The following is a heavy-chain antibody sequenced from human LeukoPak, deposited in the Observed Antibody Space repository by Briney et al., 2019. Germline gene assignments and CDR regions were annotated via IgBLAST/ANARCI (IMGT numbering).Heavy chain of an antibody. CDR3: ARHPHYYYDNSAR. CDR1: GDFIGSSDNY. D-gene: IGHD3-22*01. Sequence: SETLSLTCTVSGDFIGSSDNYWGWIRQPPGKGLEWIGSCYYSRNTYYNPSLKSRVTISVDTSKNQLSLTLTSVSAADTAVYYCARHPHYYYDNSARWGQGTLVTVSS. CDR2: CYYSRNT. V-gene: IGHV4-39*01. J-gene: IGHJ4*02.